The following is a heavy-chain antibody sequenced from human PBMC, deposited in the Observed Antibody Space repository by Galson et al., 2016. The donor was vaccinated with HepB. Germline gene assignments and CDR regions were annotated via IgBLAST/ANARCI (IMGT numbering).Heavy chain of an antibody. D-gene: IGHD6-13*01. V-gene: IGHV3-21*01. J-gene: IGHJ6*03. CDR1: GFTFSYYS. Sequence: SLRLSCAASGFTFSYYSMNWVRQAPGKGLEWVSSISSSSSDIYYADSATGRFTISRDNAKNSLYLQMNSLRAEDTAVYYCARDLIAAAGRTFYYYYYYMDVWGKGTTVTVSS. CDR2: ISSSSSDI. CDR3: ARDLIAAAGRTFYYYYYYMDV.